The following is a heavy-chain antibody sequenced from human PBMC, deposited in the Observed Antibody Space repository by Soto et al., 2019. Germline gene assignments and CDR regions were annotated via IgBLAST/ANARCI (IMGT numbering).Heavy chain of an antibody. D-gene: IGHD3-16*01. Sequence: ASVKVSCKASGYTFTGYYMHWVRQAPGQGLAWMGWINPNSGGTNYAQKFRGRVTMTRDTPISTAYMELSRLRSDDTAVYYCARVGGYVESFDIWGQGTMVTVSS. V-gene: IGHV1-2*02. CDR3: ARVGGYVESFDI. CDR2: INPNSGGT. CDR1: GYTFTGYY. J-gene: IGHJ3*02.